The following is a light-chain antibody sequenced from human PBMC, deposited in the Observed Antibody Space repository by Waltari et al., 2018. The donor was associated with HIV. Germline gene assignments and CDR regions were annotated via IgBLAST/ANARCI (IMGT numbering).Light chain of an antibody. V-gene: IGLV1-47*01. Sequence: QPVLSQAPSASGAPGQRIVISCSGDLSNIGRTAVSCCQHSPGRAPRLLIDGNKERPSEVPDRFSGSKSGSSASLAISGLQSEDEGDYFCAAWDDGLSGVIFGGGTRLTV. CDR3: AAWDDGLSGVI. CDR2: GNK. J-gene: IGLJ2*01. CDR1: LSNIGRTA.